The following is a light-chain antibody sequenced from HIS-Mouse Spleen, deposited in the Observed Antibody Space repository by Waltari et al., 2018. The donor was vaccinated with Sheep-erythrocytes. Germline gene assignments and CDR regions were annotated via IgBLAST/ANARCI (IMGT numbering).Light chain of an antibody. Sequence: QSALTQPRSVSGSPGQSVTISCTGTSSDVGGYNYVSWYQQPPGKAPKLMIYDVSKRPSGVPDRCSGSKSGNTASLTISGLQAEDEADYYCCSYAGSYNHVFATGTKVTGL. CDR1: SSDVGGYNY. CDR3: CSYAGSYNHV. CDR2: DVS. V-gene: IGLV2-11*01. J-gene: IGLJ1*01.